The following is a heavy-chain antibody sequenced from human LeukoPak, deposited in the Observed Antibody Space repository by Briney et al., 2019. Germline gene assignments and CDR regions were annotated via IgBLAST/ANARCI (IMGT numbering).Heavy chain of an antibody. CDR3: ARAGSGSYPFDY. V-gene: IGHV3-21*01. D-gene: IGHD1-26*01. CDR2: ISSSSSYI. Sequence: GGSLRLSCAASGFTFSSYSMNWVRQAPGKGLEWDSSISSSSSYIYYADSVKGRFTISRDNAKNSLYLQMNSLRAEDTAVYYCARAGSGSYPFDYWGQGTLVTVSS. CDR1: GFTFSSYS. J-gene: IGHJ4*02.